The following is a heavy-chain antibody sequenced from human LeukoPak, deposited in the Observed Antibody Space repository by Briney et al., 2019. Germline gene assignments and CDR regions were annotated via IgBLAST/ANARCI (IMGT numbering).Heavy chain of an antibody. V-gene: IGHV3-74*01. D-gene: IGHD3-10*01. CDR2: INSDGSST. Sequence: GGSLRLSCAASGFTFSKYWVHWVRQAPGKGLVWVSRINSDGSSTTYADSVKGRFTISRDNAKNTLYLQMNSLRAEDTAVYYCATALYGSGSYYKAYMDVWGKGTTVTISS. J-gene: IGHJ6*03. CDR3: ATALYGSGSYYKAYMDV. CDR1: GFTFSKYW.